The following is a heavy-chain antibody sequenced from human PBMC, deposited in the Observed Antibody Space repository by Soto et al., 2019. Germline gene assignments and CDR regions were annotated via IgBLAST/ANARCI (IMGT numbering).Heavy chain of an antibody. CDR2: INESGST. Sequence: QVQLQKWGAGLVNPSETLSLSCAVYGQSFSGHSWAWIRQPPGKGLEWIGEINESGSTYYNPSLKSRVTISTDTSKKQFSLKLSSVSAADTAAYFCARGSGIVALPGELEDVKYDYWGQGTLVNVSS. V-gene: IGHV4-34*01. CDR3: ARGSGIVALPGELEDVKYDY. CDR1: GQSFSGHS. J-gene: IGHJ4*02. D-gene: IGHD1-1*01.